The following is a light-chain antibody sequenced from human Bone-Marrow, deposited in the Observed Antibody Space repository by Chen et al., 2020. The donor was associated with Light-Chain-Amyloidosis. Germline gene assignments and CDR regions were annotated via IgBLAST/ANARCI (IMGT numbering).Light chain of an antibody. Sequence: QSALTQPASVSGSPGQSITISRTGPRSDVGGDNHVSWYQQHPDKAPKLMIYEFTNRPSWVPDRFSGSKSDNTASLTISGLQTEDEADFCSSYTITNTLVFGSGTRLTVL. CDR3: SSYTITNTLV. CDR1: RSDVGGDNH. CDR2: EFT. V-gene: IGLV2-14*01. J-gene: IGLJ1*01.